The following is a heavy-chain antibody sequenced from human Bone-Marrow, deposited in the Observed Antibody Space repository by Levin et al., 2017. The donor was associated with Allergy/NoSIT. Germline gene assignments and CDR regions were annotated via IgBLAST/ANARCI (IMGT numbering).Heavy chain of an antibody. Sequence: SQTLSLTCAVSGYSISSGYYWGWIRQPPGKGLEWIGSIYHSGSTYYNPSLKSRVTISVDTSKNQFSLKLSSVTAADTAVYYCARGSSSWEFDYWGQGTLVTVS. CDR3: ARGSSSWEFDY. V-gene: IGHV4-38-2*01. CDR1: GYSISSGYY. J-gene: IGHJ4*02. D-gene: IGHD6-6*01. CDR2: IYHSGST.